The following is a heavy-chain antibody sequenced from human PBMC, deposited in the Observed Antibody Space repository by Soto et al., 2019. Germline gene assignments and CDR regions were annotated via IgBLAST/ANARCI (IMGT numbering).Heavy chain of an antibody. D-gene: IGHD5-12*01. CDR2: ISGSGAST. J-gene: IGHJ4*02. V-gene: IGHV3-23*01. Sequence: GGSLRLSCAASGFTFSSYAMNWVRQNPGKGLEWVSAISGSGASTYYTDSVKGRFTISRDNSKNTLYLQMSGLRAEDTAVYYCANRDGYTGFDYWGRGTLVTVSS. CDR3: ANRDGYTGFDY. CDR1: GFTFSSYA.